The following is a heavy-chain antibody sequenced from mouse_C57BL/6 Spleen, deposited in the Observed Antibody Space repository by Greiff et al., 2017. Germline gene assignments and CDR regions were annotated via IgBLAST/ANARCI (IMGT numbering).Heavy chain of an antibody. Sequence: QVQLKESGAELVKPGASVKISCKASGYAFSSYWMNWVKQRPGKGLEWIGQIYPGDGDTNYNGKFKGKATLTADKSSSTAYMQLSSLTSEDSAVYFCARWYYGSHYYAMDYWGQGTSVTVSS. CDR2: IYPGDGDT. CDR3: ARWYYGSHYYAMDY. D-gene: IGHD1-1*01. CDR1: GYAFSSYW. V-gene: IGHV1-80*01. J-gene: IGHJ4*01.